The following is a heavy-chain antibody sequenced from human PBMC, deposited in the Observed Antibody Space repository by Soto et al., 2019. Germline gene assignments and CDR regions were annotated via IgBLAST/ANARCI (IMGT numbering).Heavy chain of an antibody. Sequence: GGSLRLSCAASGFTFSSYSMNWVRQAPGKGLEWVSYISSSSSTIYYADSVKGRFTISRDNAKNSLYLQMNSLRDEDTAVYYCARDKRCTNGVCYTVFDYWGQGTLVTVSS. D-gene: IGHD2-8*01. V-gene: IGHV3-48*02. CDR2: ISSSSSTI. CDR3: ARDKRCTNGVCYTVFDY. CDR1: GFTFSSYS. J-gene: IGHJ4*02.